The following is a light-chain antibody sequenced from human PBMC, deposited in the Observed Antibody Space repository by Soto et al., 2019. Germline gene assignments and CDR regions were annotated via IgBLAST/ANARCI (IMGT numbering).Light chain of an antibody. CDR1: SSNIGSNY. J-gene: IGLJ2*01. Sequence: QSVLTQPPSASGTPGQRVTISCSGSSSNIGSNYVYWYQQLPGTAHKLLIYRNNQRPSGVPDRFSGSKSGTSASLAISGLRPEDEDNYSCYTCDDSLSGVVLGGGTKLTVL. CDR2: RNN. CDR3: YTCDDSLSGVV. V-gene: IGLV1-47*01.